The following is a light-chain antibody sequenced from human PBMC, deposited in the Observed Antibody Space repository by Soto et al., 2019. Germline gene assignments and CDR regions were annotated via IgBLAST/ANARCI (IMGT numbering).Light chain of an antibody. CDR2: AAS. CDR1: QSITTY. CDR3: QQSYTIPYT. V-gene: IGKV1-39*01. Sequence: DIQMTQSPSSLSASVGDRVTIICRASQSITTYLNWYQQKPGKAPRLLIYAASRLQSGVPSRFSGSGSGTDFTLTISSLQPEDFATYYCQQSYTIPYTFGQETKLEIK. J-gene: IGKJ2*01.